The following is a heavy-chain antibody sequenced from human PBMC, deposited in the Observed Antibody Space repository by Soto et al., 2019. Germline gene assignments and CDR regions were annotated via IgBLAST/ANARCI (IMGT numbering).Heavy chain of an antibody. CDR3: ARGWALKY. V-gene: IGHV6-1*01. CDR1: GDSVSSNSGA. Sequence: SQTLSLTCALSGDSVSSNSGAWNWIRQSPSRGLEWLGRTYYRSGWSYDYAASVRGRISIIPDASKNQFSLQLTSATPEDTAVYFCARGWALKYWGQETPVTVSS. CDR2: TYYRSGWSY. D-gene: IGHD1-26*01. J-gene: IGHJ4*02.